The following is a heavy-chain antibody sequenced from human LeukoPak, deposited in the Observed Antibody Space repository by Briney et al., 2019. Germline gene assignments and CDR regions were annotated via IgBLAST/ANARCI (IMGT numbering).Heavy chain of an antibody. CDR1: GFTFSSYS. D-gene: IGHD1-26*01. CDR3: ARDQSRGLVGASPDAFDI. V-gene: IGHV3-21*01. CDR2: ISSSSSYI. Sequence: GGSLRLSCAASGFTFSSYSMNWVRQAPGKGLEWVSSISSSSSYIYYADSVKGRFTISRDNAKNSLYLQMDSLRAEDTAVYYCARDQSRGLVGASPDAFDIWGQGTMVTVSS. J-gene: IGHJ3*02.